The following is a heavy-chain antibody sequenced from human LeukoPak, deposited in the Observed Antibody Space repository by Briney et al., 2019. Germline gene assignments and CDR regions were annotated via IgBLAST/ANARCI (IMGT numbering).Heavy chain of an antibody. CDR2: ISWNSGSI. Sequence: GRSLRLSCAASGFTFDDYAMHWVRQAPGKGLEWVSGISWNSGSIGYADSVKGRFTISRDNAKNSLYLQMNSLRVEDTALYYCAKDIEYWGQGTLVTVSS. CDR1: GFTFDDYA. CDR3: AKDIEY. V-gene: IGHV3-9*01. J-gene: IGHJ4*02.